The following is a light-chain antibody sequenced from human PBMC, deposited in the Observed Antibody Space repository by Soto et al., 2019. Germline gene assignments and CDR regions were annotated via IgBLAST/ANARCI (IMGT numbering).Light chain of an antibody. Sequence: ESVLTQSPGTLSLSPGERATLSCRAGQSITTNYLAWYQQRFGQAPRLLIHGASSRAAGIPDRFSGSGSGTDCTLTISRLEPEDFAGYYCQQYGSSITFGQGTRLEIK. J-gene: IGKJ5*01. CDR2: GAS. CDR3: QQYGSSIT. V-gene: IGKV3-20*01. CDR1: QSITTNY.